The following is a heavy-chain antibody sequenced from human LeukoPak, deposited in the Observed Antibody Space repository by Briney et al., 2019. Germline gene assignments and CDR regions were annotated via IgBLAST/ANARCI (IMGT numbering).Heavy chain of an antibody. D-gene: IGHD2-2*01. CDR3: AREGYCSSTSCYQDY. J-gene: IGHJ4*02. Sequence: ASVKVSCKASGGTFSSYAISWVRQAPGQGLEWTGGIIPIFGTANYAQKFQGRVTITADESTSTAYMELSSLRSEDTAVYYCAREGYCSSTSCYQDYWGQGTLVTVSS. V-gene: IGHV1-69*13. CDR1: GGTFSSYA. CDR2: IIPIFGTA.